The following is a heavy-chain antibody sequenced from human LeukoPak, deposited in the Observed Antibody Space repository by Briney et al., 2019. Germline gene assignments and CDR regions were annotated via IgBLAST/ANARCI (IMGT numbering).Heavy chain of an antibody. CDR1: GFIFSSYG. CDR2: ISYDEREK. D-gene: IGHD4-23*01. V-gene: IGHV3-30*03. J-gene: IGHJ4*02. CDR3: ASDYGGNCCSYFDY. Sequence: GGSLRLSCAASGFIFSSYGMHWVRQAPGKGLEWVALISYDEREKYYAESVKGRFTVSRDNSKNTLYLQMNTLRGEDTAMYYCASDYGGNCCSYFDYWGQGTLVTVSS.